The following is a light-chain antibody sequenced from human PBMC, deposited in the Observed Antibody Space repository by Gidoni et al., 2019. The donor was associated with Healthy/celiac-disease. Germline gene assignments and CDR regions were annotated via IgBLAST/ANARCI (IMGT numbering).Light chain of an antibody. V-gene: IGKV1-39*01. J-gene: IGKJ2*01. CDR2: AAS. Sequence: DIQMTQSPSSLSASVGDRFTITCRESQSISSYLNCYQKKPVKALKLLIYAASSLQSGAPSTFSGSESGTDFTLTISSLQPEDFATYYFQQSYSTPYTFXXXTKLEIK. CDR1: QSISSY. CDR3: QQSYSTPYT.